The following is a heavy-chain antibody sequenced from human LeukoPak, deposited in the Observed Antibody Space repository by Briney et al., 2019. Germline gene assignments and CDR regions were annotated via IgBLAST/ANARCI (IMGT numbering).Heavy chain of an antibody. CDR1: GYNFPIYW. D-gene: IGHD6-13*01. CDR2: IYPDDSNT. J-gene: IGHJ6*03. V-gene: IGHV5-51*01. CDR3: ARQGAAGKYYYYYMDV. Sequence: GESLKISCQGSGYNFPIYWIGWVRQMPGQGLEWMGIIYPDDSNTIYGPSFQGQVTTSADKSINTAYLEWSSLKASDTAIYYCARQGAAGKYYYYYMDVWGKGTTVTVSS.